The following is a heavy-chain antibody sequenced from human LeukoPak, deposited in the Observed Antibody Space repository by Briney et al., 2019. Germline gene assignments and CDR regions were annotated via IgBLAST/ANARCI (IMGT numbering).Heavy chain of an antibody. D-gene: IGHD2-2*01. CDR2: IYHSGST. J-gene: IGHJ5*02. Sequence: ASETLSLTCAVSGGSISSSNWWSWVRQPPGKGLEWIGEIYHSGSTNYNPSLKSRVTISVDKSKNQFSLKLSSVTAADTAVYYCARAVPAILNWFDPWGRGTLVTVSS. CDR1: GGSISSSNW. V-gene: IGHV4-4*02. CDR3: ARAVPAILNWFDP.